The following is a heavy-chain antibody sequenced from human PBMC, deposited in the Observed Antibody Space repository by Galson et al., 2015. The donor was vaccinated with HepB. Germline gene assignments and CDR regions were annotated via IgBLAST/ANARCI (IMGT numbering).Heavy chain of an antibody. CDR3: ARDKDVVVPAASLWDY. D-gene: IGHD2-2*01. CDR1: GYTFTSYG. J-gene: IGHJ4*02. Sequence: SVKVSCKASGYTFTSYGISWVRQAPGQGLEWMGWISAYNGNTNYAQKLQGRVTMTTDTSTSTAYMGLRSLRSDDTAVYYCARDKDVVVPAASLWDYWGQGTLVTVSS. V-gene: IGHV1-18*01. CDR2: ISAYNGNT.